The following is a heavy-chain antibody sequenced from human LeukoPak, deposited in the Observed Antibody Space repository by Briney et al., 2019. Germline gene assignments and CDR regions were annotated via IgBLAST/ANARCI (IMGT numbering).Heavy chain of an antibody. J-gene: IGHJ4*02. CDR3: ARGLLIVGAMRPPGPGDY. CDR1: GFTFSNFG. Sequence: GGSLRLSCAGSGFTFSNFGMSWVRQAPGKGLEWVSTISHIETVTYYADSVKGRFTISRDNAKNSLYLQMNSLRAEDTAVYYCARGLLIVGAMRPPGPGDYWGQGTLVTVSS. CDR2: ISHIETVT. D-gene: IGHD1-26*01. V-gene: IGHV3-21*01.